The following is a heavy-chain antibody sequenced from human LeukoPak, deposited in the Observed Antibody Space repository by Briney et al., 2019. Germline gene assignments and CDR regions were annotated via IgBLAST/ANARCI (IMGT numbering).Heavy chain of an antibody. Sequence: GGSLRLSCAASGFTFSQYSINWVRQAPGKGLEWVSHLRYTGETFYADSVKGRFTISRDNSKNTLYLQMNSLRAEDTAVYYCASVYYDFWSGYYWGQGTLVTVSS. J-gene: IGHJ4*02. V-gene: IGHV3-48*01. CDR1: GFTFSQYS. D-gene: IGHD3-3*01. CDR3: ASVYYDFWSGYY. CDR2: LRYTGET.